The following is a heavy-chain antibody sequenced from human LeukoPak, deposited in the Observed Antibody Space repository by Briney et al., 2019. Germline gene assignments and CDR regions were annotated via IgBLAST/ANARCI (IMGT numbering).Heavy chain of an antibody. Sequence: SETLSLTCGVYGGSFSGYLWNWIRQPPGKGLEWIGEINHSGSTNYNPSLKSRVTISVDTSKNQFSLKLSSVTAADTAVYYCARGVIYTTDFDYWGQGTLVTVSS. CDR2: INHSGST. D-gene: IGHD1-1*01. J-gene: IGHJ4*02. CDR1: GGSFSGYL. CDR3: ARGVIYTTDFDY. V-gene: IGHV4-34*01.